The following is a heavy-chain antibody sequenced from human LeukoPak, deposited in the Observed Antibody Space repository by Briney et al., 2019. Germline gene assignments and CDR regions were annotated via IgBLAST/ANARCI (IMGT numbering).Heavy chain of an antibody. Sequence: SETLSLTCAVYGGSFSGSYWSWIRQPPGKGLEWIGEINHSGSSNYNPSLKSRVTISVDTSKNQFSLKLSSVTAADTAVYYCARGLIDGQNSHSLDYWGQGTLVTVSS. CDR2: INHSGSS. V-gene: IGHV4-34*01. CDR1: GGSFSGSY. CDR3: ARGLIDGQNSHSLDY. J-gene: IGHJ4*02. D-gene: IGHD5-24*01.